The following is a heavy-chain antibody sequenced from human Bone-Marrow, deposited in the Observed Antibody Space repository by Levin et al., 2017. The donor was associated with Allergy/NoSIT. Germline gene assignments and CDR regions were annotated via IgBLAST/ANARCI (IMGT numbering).Heavy chain of an antibody. CDR1: GFTFSSYG. D-gene: IGHD3-10*01. CDR2: FSGNSGRA. CDR3: AKDQDSGWLPYFDY. J-gene: IGHJ4*02. V-gene: IGHV3-23*01. Sequence: ETLSLTCAASGFTFSSYGMSWVRQAPGKGLDWVSGFSGNSGRAIYADSVKGRFTISRDNSKNTLYLEMNNLRVEDTAVYYCAKDQDSGWLPYFDYWGQGALVTVSS.